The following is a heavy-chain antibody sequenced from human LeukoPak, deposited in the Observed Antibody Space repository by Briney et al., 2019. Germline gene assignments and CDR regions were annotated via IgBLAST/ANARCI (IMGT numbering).Heavy chain of an antibody. V-gene: IGHV3-30*02. CDR3: AKEVGFAIVND. D-gene: IGHD2/OR15-2a*01. CDR1: GFTFSSYG. CDR2: IRYDGVTK. Sequence: GRSLRLSCAASGFTFSSYGMHWVRQAPGKGLEWVAFIRYDGVTKYYGDSVKGRFTISRDNSNNSLYLQMNNLRAEDTAVYYCAKEVGFAIVNDWGQGTLVIVSS. J-gene: IGHJ4*02.